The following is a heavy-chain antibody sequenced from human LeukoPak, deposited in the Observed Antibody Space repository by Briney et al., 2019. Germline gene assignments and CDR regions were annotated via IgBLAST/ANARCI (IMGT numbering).Heavy chain of an antibody. CDR1: GYTFTSYG. CDR2: ISAYNGNT. Sequence: ASVKVSCKASGYTFTSYGISWVRQAPGRGLEWMGWISAYNGNTNYAQKLQGRVTMTTDTSTSTAYMELRSLRSDDTAVYYCARYYYGSGTYYYFDYWGQGTLVTVSS. D-gene: IGHD3-10*01. CDR3: ARYYYGSGTYYYFDY. V-gene: IGHV1-18*01. J-gene: IGHJ4*02.